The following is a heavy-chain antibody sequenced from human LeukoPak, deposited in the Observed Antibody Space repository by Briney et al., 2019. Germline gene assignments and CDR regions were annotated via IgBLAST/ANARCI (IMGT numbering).Heavy chain of an antibody. CDR3: ARRLTQYDCFDP. CDR1: GDSVSSNSVT. D-gene: IGHD2-2*01. CDR2: TSYRSTWYN. V-gene: IGHV6-1*01. J-gene: IGHJ5*02. Sequence: SQTLSLTCAISGDSVSSNSVTWNWIRQSPSRGLEWLGRTSYRSTWYNDYAVSVRGRITVNPDTSKNQFSLHLNSVTPEDTAVYYCARRLTQYDCFDPWGQGILVTVSS.